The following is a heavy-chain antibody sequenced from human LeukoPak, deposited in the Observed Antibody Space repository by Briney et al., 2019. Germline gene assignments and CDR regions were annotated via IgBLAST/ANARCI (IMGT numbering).Heavy chain of an antibody. Sequence: GGSLRLSCAASGFTFSSYSMNWVRQAPGKGLEWVSSISSSSSYIYYADSVKGRFTISRDNAKNSLYLQMNSLRAEDTAVYYCARLIKGGSYYNYYYYYMDVWGKGTTVTISS. D-gene: IGHD1-26*01. CDR2: ISSSSSYI. CDR3: ARLIKGGSYYNYYYYYMDV. V-gene: IGHV3-21*04. J-gene: IGHJ6*03. CDR1: GFTFSSYS.